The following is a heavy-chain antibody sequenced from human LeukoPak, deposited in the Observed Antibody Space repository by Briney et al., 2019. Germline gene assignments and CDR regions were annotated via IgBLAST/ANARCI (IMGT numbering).Heavy chain of an antibody. CDR3: ARGSTRADDY. Sequence: SETLSLTCTVSGASISRHYWSWIRQPPGKGLEWIGYVYHDGTTNYNPSLKSRVAISIDTSRNQLSLKLSSMTAADTAVYYCARGSTRADDYWGPGILVTVSS. J-gene: IGHJ4*02. D-gene: IGHD2/OR15-2a*01. V-gene: IGHV4-59*11. CDR2: VYHDGTT. CDR1: GASISRHY.